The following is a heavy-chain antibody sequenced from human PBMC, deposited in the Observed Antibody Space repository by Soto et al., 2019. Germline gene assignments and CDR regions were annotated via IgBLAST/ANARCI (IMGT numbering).Heavy chain of an antibody. J-gene: IGHJ4*02. CDR2: ISPMFGAA. V-gene: IGHV1-69*19. CDR3: AREVQVQTPAFVY. CDR1: RGTFNTYA. D-gene: IGHD3-10*01. Sequence: QVQLVQSGAEMKKPGSSVKVSCQSSRGTFNTYAMNWVRQAPGQGPEWMGDISPMFGAANYAPKFQGRVTITADESTGTSYMQLSSLTSEDTALYFCAREVQVQTPAFVYWGQGTLFTVSS.